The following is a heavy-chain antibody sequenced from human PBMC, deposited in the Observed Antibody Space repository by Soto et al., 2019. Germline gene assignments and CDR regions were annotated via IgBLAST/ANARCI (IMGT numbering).Heavy chain of an antibody. CDR1: GLTFNIYS. Sequence: DVQLVESGGGLVQPGGSLRLSCAASGLTFNIYSMTWVRQAPGKGLEWVSYISSSGTTIRSADSVKGRFTCSRDNANNALYLQMDSLRVEDTAVYYCARMGLKGSPYYYMDVWGKGTTVTVSS. V-gene: IGHV3-48*01. D-gene: IGHD3-16*01. CDR3: ARMGLKGSPYYYMDV. J-gene: IGHJ6*03. CDR2: ISSSGTTI.